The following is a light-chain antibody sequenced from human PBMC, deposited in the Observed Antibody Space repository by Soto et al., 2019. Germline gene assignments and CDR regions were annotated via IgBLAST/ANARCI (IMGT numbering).Light chain of an antibody. CDR3: HESYSIPYS. Sequence: DIQMTQSPSSLSASVGDRVTITCRASQSISTYLNWYQQKPGRAPKFLISAASSLQSGVPSRFSGSGSETNVTITIGALQHEDFAAHHCHESYSIPYSVGQRPEIEI. J-gene: IGKJ2*01. CDR2: AAS. CDR1: QSISTY. V-gene: IGKV1-39*01.